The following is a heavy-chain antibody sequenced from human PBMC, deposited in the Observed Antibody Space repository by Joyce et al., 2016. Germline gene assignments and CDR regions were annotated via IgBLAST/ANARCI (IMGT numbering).Heavy chain of an antibody. CDR1: GFTFSSDA. CDR3: TKDSNNTIGGTSD. V-gene: IGHV3-23*05. D-gene: IGHD1-14*01. CDR2: IDNSGTVT. Sequence: EVQLLESGGGLLQPGGSLRLSCVTSGFTFSSDAMTWVRQAPGKGLGWDSTIDNSGTVTNYADSVRGRFTCSRDSSKNTRYLQMNSRRADDTTIYYCTKDSNNTIGGTSDWGQGTLVTVSS. J-gene: IGHJ4*02.